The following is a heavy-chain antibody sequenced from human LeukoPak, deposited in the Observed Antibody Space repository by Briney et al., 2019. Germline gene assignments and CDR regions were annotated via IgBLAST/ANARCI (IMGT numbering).Heavy chain of an antibody. D-gene: IGHD6-13*01. Sequence: ASVKVSCKASGYTFTGYYMHWVRQAPGQGLEWMGGILPIFGTANYAQKLQGRVTMTTDTSTSTAYMELRSPRSDDTAVYYCARRQIAAAGGYYFDYWGQGTLVTVSS. CDR3: ARRQIAAAGGYYFDY. J-gene: IGHJ4*02. V-gene: IGHV1-18*04. CDR2: ILPIFGTA. CDR1: GYTFTGYY.